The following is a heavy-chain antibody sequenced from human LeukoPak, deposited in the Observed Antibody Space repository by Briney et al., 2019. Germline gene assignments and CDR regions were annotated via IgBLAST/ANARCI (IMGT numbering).Heavy chain of an antibody. CDR3: ARESWAGFDY. D-gene: IGHD3/OR15-3a*01. Sequence: GGSLRLSCAVSGFIFSNYRMQWVRQAPGKGLVWVSHINNDGSSRNYAESVKGRFTISRDNAKNTLYLQMNGLRAEDTAVYCCARESWAGFDYWGQGTLVTVSS. CDR2: INNDGSSR. CDR1: GFIFSNYR. V-gene: IGHV3-74*01. J-gene: IGHJ4*02.